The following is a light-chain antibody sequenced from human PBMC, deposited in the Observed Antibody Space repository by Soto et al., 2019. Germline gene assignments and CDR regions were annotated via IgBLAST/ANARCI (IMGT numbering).Light chain of an antibody. CDR3: QRYNSYSLT. CDR2: DAS. CDR1: QSISSW. V-gene: IGKV1-5*01. J-gene: IGKJ5*01. Sequence: DIQMTQSPSTLSASVGDRVTITCRASQSISSWLAWYQQKPGKAPKLLIYDASSLESGVPSRFSGSGSGTEFTLTIRSLQPDDFATYYCQRYNSYSLTFGQGTRLEIK.